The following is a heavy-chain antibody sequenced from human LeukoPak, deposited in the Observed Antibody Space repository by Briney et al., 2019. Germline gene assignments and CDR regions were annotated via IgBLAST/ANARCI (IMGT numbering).Heavy chain of an antibody. J-gene: IGHJ4*02. Sequence: GESLKISCKGSGYSFTSYWIGWVRQMPGKGLEWMGIIYPGDSDTGYSPSFQGQVTISADKSISTAYLQWSSLKASDTAMYYCARRGQTYYYDSSGYYYADYWGQGTLVTVSS. CDR2: IYPGDSDT. D-gene: IGHD3-22*01. V-gene: IGHV5-51*01. CDR1: GYSFTSYW. CDR3: ARRGQTYYYDSSGYYYADY.